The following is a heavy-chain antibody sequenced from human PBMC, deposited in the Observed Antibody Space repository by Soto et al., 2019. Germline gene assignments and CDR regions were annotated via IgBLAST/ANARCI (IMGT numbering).Heavy chain of an antibody. J-gene: IGHJ4*02. CDR2: IYWDDDK. V-gene: IGHV2-5*02. D-gene: IGHD6-19*01. Sequence: SGPTLVNPTQTLTLTCTFSGFSLSTSGVGVGWIRQPPGKALEWLALIYWDDDKRYSPSLKSRLTITKDTSKNQVVLTMTNMDPVDTSTYYCIGWHRWGPVSYFDYWGQGTLVTVSS. CDR3: IGWHRWGPVSYFDY. CDR1: GFSLSTSGVG.